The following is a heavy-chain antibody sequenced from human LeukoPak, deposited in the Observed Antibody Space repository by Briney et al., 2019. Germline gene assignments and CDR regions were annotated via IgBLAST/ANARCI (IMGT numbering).Heavy chain of an antibody. CDR1: GYTFTSYD. V-gene: IGHV1-8*03. D-gene: IGHD1-26*01. Sequence: ASVKVSCKASGYTFTSYDINWVRQATGQGLERMGWMNPNSGNTGYAQKFQGRVTITRNTSISTAYMELSSLRSEDTAVYYCARDVVGATPFDYWGQGTLVTVSS. J-gene: IGHJ4*02. CDR3: ARDVVGATPFDY. CDR2: MNPNSGNT.